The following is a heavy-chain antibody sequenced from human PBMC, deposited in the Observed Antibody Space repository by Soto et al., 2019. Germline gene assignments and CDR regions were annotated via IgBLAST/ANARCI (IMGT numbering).Heavy chain of an antibody. CDR2: ISDDETNK. Sequence: QVQLVESGGGVVQPGRSLRLSCAASGFTFSSYAMHWVRQAPGKGLEWVAVISDDETNKYYADSVKGRFTISRDNSKNTLYLQLHSLRAEDTAVYYCARGRGPYYYYGLDVWGPGTTVTGSS. CDR1: GFTFSSYA. D-gene: IGHD3-10*01. CDR3: ARGRGPYYYYGLDV. V-gene: IGHV3-30-3*01. J-gene: IGHJ6*02.